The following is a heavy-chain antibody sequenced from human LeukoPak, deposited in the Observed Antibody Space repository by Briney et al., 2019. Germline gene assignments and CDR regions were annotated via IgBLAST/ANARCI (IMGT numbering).Heavy chain of an antibody. V-gene: IGHV3-23*01. D-gene: IGHD3-22*01. J-gene: IGHJ4*02. CDR2: ISVDGETA. Sequence: GGSLRLSCTVSGFSVGSFGMSWVCQAPGKGLEWISAISVDGETAYYADSVKGRFIISRDNSKNTLYLQLSSLRAEDTAVYYCAQGYSSGYYPYWGQGSLVSVSS. CDR1: GFSVGSFG. CDR3: AQGYSSGYYPY.